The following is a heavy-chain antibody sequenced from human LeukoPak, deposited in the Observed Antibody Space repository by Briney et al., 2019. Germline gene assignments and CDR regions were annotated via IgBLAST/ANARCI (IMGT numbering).Heavy chain of an antibody. V-gene: IGHV1-2*06. D-gene: IGHD3-3*01. J-gene: IGHJ4*02. Sequence: ASVKVSCKASVYTFTGYYMHWVRQAPGQGLEWMGRINPNSGGTNYAQKFQGRVTMTRDTSISTAYMELSRLRSDDTAVYYCARASRITIGIDYWGQGTLVTVSS. CDR3: ARASRITIGIDY. CDR1: VYTFTGYY. CDR2: INPNSGGT.